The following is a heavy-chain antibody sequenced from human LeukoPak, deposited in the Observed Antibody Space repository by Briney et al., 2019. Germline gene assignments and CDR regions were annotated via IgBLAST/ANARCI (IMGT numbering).Heavy chain of an antibody. CDR1: GFTFSSYW. V-gene: IGHV3-74*01. CDR3: ASRSINWYRGNNWFDP. Sequence: GGSLRLSCVASGFTFSSYWMHWVRHDPRKGLVWVSRINGDGRNINYADSVRGRFTISRDNAKNTLYLQMNTLRVEDTAVYYCASRSINWYRGNNWFDPWGQGTLVTVSS. J-gene: IGHJ5*02. D-gene: IGHD6-13*01. CDR2: INGDGRNI.